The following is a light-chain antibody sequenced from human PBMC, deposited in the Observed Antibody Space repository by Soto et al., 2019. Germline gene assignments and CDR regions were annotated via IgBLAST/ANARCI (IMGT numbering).Light chain of an antibody. J-gene: IGLJ2*01. CDR3: QSWGTTIL. V-gene: IGLV4-69*01. CDR1: SGHSSCA. CDR2: LNSDGSH. Sequence: QLVLTQSPSASASLGASVTLTCTLSSGHSSCAIAWHQQQPEKGPRYLMKLNSDGSHSKGDGIPDRVSGSSSAAERYLSISSLQSEDEADYYCQSWGTTILFGGGTKLTVL.